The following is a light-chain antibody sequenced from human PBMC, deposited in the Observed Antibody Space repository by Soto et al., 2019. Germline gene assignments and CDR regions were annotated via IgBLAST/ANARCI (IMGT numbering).Light chain of an antibody. Sequence: EIGLTQSPATLSLSPGERATLSCRASQSVSSYLAWYQHKPGQAPRLLIYDASNRATGIPARFSGSGSGTDFTLTISSLEPEDFAVYYCQQHSNWPITFGQGTRLDIK. CDR1: QSVSSY. J-gene: IGKJ5*01. CDR2: DAS. V-gene: IGKV3-11*01. CDR3: QQHSNWPIT.